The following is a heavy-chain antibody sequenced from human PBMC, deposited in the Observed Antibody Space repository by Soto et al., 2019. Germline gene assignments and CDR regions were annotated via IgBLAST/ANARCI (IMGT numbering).Heavy chain of an antibody. Sequence: ASVKVSCKASEYAFIDLHRHWVRQAPGQGLEWMGWINPKSVQTEYAQKFEGRVTMTRDTSISTDYMELSRLECNDPAVYYCEKGLWTVAPCTAGSCYDCMDAWGQGTTVTVSS. CDR2: INPKSVQT. V-gene: IGHV1-2*02. D-gene: IGHD2-15*01. CDR3: EKGLWTVAPCTAGSCYDCMDA. J-gene: IGHJ6*02. CDR1: EYAFIDLH.